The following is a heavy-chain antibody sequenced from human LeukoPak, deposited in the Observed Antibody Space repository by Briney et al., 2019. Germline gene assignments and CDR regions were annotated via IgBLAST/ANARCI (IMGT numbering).Heavy chain of an antibody. V-gene: IGHV4-59*12. CDR1: GGSISSYY. Sequence: SETLSLTCTVSGGSISSYYWSWIRQPPGKGLEWIGYIYYSGSTNYNPSLKSRVTISVDTSKNQFSLKLSSVTAADTAVYYCARIIAADYYFDYWGQGTLVTVSS. CDR3: ARIIAADYYFDY. J-gene: IGHJ4*02. CDR2: IYYSGST. D-gene: IGHD6-13*01.